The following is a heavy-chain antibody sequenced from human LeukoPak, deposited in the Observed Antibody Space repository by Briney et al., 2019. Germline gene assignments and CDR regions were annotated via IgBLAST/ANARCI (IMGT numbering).Heavy chain of an antibody. V-gene: IGHV4-59*01. CDR1: ADSITSYY. D-gene: IGHD3-22*01. J-gene: IGHJ4*02. CDR3: VRVGSYDSIGYYFDY. Sequence: SETLSLTCTVSADSITSYYWSWIRQPPGKGLEWIAYIYYSGSTDYNPSLKSRVTISVDTSKNQFSLKLSSVTAADTAVYYCVRVGSYDSIGYYFDYWGQGTLVTVPS. CDR2: IYYSGST.